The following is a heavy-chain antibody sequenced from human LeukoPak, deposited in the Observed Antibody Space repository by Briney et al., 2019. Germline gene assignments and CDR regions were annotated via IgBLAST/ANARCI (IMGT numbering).Heavy chain of an antibody. CDR1: GFTFSSYG. V-gene: IGHV3-30*03. J-gene: IGHJ6*02. CDR2: ISYDGSNK. Sequence: GRSLRLSCAASGFTFSSYGMHWVRQAPGKGLEWVAVISYDGSNKYYADSVKGRFTISRDNSKNTLYLQMNSLRAEDTAVYYCARTPWYYYGMDVWGQGTTVTVSS. CDR3: ARTPWYYYGMDV.